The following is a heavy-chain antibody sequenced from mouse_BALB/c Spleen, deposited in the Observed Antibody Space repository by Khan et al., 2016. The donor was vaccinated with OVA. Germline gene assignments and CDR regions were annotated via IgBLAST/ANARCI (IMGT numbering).Heavy chain of an antibody. Sequence: VHVKQSGAELVKPGASVKLSCSASGFNIKDSYIHWVKQRPEQGLEWIGRIAPANGKTEYAPKFQGKATITADTSSNTSYLQLSSLTSEDSAVYYWAHPSYDPRYFEVWGAGTTVTVSS. CDR1: GFNIKDSY. V-gene: IGHV14-3*02. CDR2: IAPANGKT. CDR3: AHPSYDPRYFEV. D-gene: IGHD2-3*01. J-gene: IGHJ1*01.